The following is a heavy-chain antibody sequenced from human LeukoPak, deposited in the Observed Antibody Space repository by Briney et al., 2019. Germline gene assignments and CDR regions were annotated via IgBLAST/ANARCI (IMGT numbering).Heavy chain of an antibody. CDR2: IYHSGST. CDR3: ARGLGDGYFFDY. J-gene: IGHJ4*02. D-gene: IGHD5-24*01. CDR1: GGSISSSDW. V-gene: IGHV4-4*02. Sequence: SETLSLTCAVSGGSISSSDWWSWVRQPPGKGLEWIGEIYHSGSTNYNPSLKSRVTISVDTSKNQFSLKLSSVTAADTAVYYCARGLGDGYFFDYWGQGTLVTVSS.